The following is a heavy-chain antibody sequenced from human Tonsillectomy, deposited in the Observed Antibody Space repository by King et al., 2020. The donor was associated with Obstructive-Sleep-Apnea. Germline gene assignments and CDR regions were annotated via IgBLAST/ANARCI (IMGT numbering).Heavy chain of an antibody. CDR3: AKDLSSGWYSPLDY. CDR2: ISWNSGSI. CDR1: GFSFDDYA. V-gene: IGHV3-9*01. J-gene: IGHJ4*02. Sequence: VQLVESGGGLVQPGRSLRLSCAASGFSFDDYAMHWVRQAPGRGLEWVSGISWNSGSIGYADSVKGRFTISRDNAKNSLYLQMNSLRPEDTALHYCAKDLSSGWYSPLDYWGQGTLVTVSS. D-gene: IGHD6-19*01.